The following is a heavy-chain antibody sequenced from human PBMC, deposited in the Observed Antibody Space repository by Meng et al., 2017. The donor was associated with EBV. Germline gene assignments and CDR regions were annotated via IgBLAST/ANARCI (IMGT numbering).Heavy chain of an antibody. Sequence: EGELLESGGGLVPPGGSLRLSCAASGLTFSSYAMSWVRQAPGKGLEWVSAISGSGGSTYYADSVKGRFTISRDNSKNTLYLQMNSLRAEDTAVYYCAKLRPSYGSGSYPYYFDYWGQGTLVTVSS. J-gene: IGHJ4*02. CDR3: AKLRPSYGSGSYPYYFDY. V-gene: IGHV3-23*01. CDR2: ISGSGGST. CDR1: GLTFSSYA. D-gene: IGHD3-10*01.